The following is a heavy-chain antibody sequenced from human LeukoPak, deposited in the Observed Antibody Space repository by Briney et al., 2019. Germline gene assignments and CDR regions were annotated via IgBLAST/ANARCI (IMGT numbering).Heavy chain of an antibody. V-gene: IGHV3-23*01. CDR1: GFTFSSYA. J-gene: IGHJ4*02. CDR3: ASLYRDY. CDR2: ISGSGGST. Sequence: GGSLRLSCAASGFTFSSYAMSWVRQAPGKGLEWVSTISGSGGSTYYADSVKGRFTISRDNSKNTLYLQMNILGAEDTAVYHCASLYRDYWGQGTLVTVSS. D-gene: IGHD3-16*01.